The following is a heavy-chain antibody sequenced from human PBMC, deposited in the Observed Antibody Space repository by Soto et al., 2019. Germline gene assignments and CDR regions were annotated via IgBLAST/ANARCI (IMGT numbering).Heavy chain of an antibody. Sequence: GGSLRLSCAASGFTFSSYAMHWVRQAPGKGLEWVAVISYDGSNKYYADSVKGRFTISRDNSKNTLYLQMNSLRAEDTAVYYCASPKYYDFWSGYYSYNGMDVWGQGTTVTVSS. V-gene: IGHV3-30-3*01. CDR3: ASPKYYDFWSGYYSYNGMDV. D-gene: IGHD3-3*01. CDR1: GFTFSSYA. CDR2: ISYDGSNK. J-gene: IGHJ6*02.